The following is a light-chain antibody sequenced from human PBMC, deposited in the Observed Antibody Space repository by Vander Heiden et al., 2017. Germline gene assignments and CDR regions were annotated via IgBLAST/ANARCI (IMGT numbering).Light chain of an antibody. CDR2: GTS. V-gene: IGKV3-20*01. J-gene: IGKJ2*01. CDR1: QSVSSNY. Sequence: ELVLTQFPGTLSLSPGERATFSCRASQSVSSNYLAWYQQKPGQAPRLVIYGTSTRATGIPDRFSGSGSETDFTLTISRLEPEDFAVYYCQQYGSSPKYTFGQGTKLEIK. CDR3: QQYGSSPKYT.